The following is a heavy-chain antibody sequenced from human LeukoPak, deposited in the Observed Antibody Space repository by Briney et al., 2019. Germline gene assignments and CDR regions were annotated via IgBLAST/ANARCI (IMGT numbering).Heavy chain of an antibody. V-gene: IGHV3-11*01. Sequence: GGSLRLSCAASGFTFSDYNMRWLRQAPGKGLEWVSSISRSGSTKYYADSVKGRFTISRDNAKNSLFLQMNSLRAEDTAVYYCAKDVYPNYYDSSGYSYEGFDYWGQGTLVTVSS. D-gene: IGHD3-22*01. J-gene: IGHJ4*02. CDR3: AKDVYPNYYDSSGYSYEGFDY. CDR2: ISRSGSTK. CDR1: GFTFSDYN.